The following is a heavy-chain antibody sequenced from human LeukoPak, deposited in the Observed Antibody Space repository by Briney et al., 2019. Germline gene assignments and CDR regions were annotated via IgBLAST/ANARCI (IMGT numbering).Heavy chain of an antibody. CDR1: GFTFSGSA. CDR2: IRSKDDSYAT. V-gene: IGHV3-73*01. CDR3: TRPIQGLYEGPRFDP. D-gene: IGHD3-16*01. J-gene: IGHJ5*02. Sequence: GGSLKLSCAASGFTFSGSAMHWVRQASGKGLEWVCRIRSKDDSYATAYAASVKGRFTISRDDSKNTAYLQMKSLKTEDTAVYYCTRPIQGLYEGPRFDPWGQGTLVTVSS.